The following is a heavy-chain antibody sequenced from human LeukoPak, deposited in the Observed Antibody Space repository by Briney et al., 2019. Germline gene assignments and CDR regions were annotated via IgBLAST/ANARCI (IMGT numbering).Heavy chain of an antibody. V-gene: IGHV3-23*01. Sequence: GGSLRLSCAASGFTFSDFAMSWVRQAPGKGLEWVSGMSASGSHTHSADFVKGRFTISRDNFKNTLYLQMNSLRAEDTAVYYCAKDSANWNYDWFDPWGQGTLVTVSS. D-gene: IGHD1-7*01. CDR2: MSASGSHT. CDR1: GFTFSDFA. J-gene: IGHJ5*02. CDR3: AKDSANWNYDWFDP.